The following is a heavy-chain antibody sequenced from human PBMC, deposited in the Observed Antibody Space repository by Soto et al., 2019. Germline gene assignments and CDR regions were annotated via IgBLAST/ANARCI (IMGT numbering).Heavy chain of an antibody. CDR3: ARHTPAISISDH. D-gene: IGHD2-15*01. J-gene: IGHJ1*01. CDR2: IYYSGST. V-gene: IGHV4-39*01. Sequence: THCLICTVNVDSIICIYYYWGWIRQPPGKGLEWIGSIYYSGSTYYNPSLKSRVTISVDTSKNQFSLKLSSVTAADTAVYYCARHTPAISISDHWGQG. CDR1: VDSIICIYYY.